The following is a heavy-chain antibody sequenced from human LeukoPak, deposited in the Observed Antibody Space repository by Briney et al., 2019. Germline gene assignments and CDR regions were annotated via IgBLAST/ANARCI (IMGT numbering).Heavy chain of an antibody. Sequence: GGSLRLSCAASGFTFSSYSMNWVRQAPGKGLEWVSSISSSSSYIYYADSVKGRFTISGDNAKNSLYLQMNSLRAEDTAVYYCARSGSSWPAPFDYWGQGTLVTVSS. J-gene: IGHJ4*02. CDR1: GFTFSSYS. V-gene: IGHV3-21*01. CDR2: ISSSSSYI. CDR3: ARSGSSWPAPFDY. D-gene: IGHD6-13*01.